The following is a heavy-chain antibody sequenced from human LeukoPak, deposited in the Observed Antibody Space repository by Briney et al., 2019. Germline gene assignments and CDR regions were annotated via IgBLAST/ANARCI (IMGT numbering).Heavy chain of an antibody. Sequence: GGSLRLSCAASGFTFSSYAMHWVRQAPGKGLGWVAVISYDGSNKYYADSVKGRFTISRDNSKNTLYLQMNSLRAEDTAVYYCARDRDSSGYYFDYWGQGTLVTVSS. CDR1: GFTFSSYA. CDR3: ARDRDSSGYYFDY. V-gene: IGHV3-30-3*01. D-gene: IGHD6-25*01. J-gene: IGHJ4*02. CDR2: ISYDGSNK.